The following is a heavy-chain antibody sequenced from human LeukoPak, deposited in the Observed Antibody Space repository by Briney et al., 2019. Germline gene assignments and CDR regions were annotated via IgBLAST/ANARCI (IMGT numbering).Heavy chain of an antibody. Sequence: ASVKVSCKASGYTFTSYYMHWVRQAPGQGLEWMGIINPSGGSTSYAQKFQGRVTMTRDTSTSTVYMELSRLRSEETAVYYCARGKGWDYDSSGPNNWFHPWGQGTLVTVSS. CDR3: ARGKGWDYDSSGPNNWFHP. D-gene: IGHD3-22*01. CDR1: GYTFTSYY. V-gene: IGHV1-46*01. J-gene: IGHJ5*02. CDR2: INPSGGST.